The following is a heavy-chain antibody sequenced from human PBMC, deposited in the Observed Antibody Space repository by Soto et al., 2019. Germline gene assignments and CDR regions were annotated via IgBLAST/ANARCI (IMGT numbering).Heavy chain of an antibody. Sequence: PGGSLRLSCAASGFTFSGSAMHWVRQASGKGLEWVGRIRSKANSYATAYAASVKGRFTISRDDSKNTAYLQMNSLKTEDTAVYVCTSLPIVGATHWGQGTLVTVSS. J-gene: IGHJ4*02. D-gene: IGHD1-26*01. CDR3: TSLPIVGATH. CDR1: GFTFSGSA. V-gene: IGHV3-73*01. CDR2: IRSKANSYAT.